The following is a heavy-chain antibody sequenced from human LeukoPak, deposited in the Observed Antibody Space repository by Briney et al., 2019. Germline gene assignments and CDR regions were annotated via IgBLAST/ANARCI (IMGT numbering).Heavy chain of an antibody. V-gene: IGHV1-2*02. J-gene: IGHJ5*02. D-gene: IGHD6-13*01. CDR2: INPNSGGT. CDR3: ARERPNSSSWYARWFDP. Sequence: ASVKVSCTASGYTFTGYYMHWVRQAPGQGLEWMGWINPNSGGTNYAQKFQGRVTMTRDTSISTAYMELSRLKSDDTAVYYCARERPNSSSWYARWFDPWGQGTLVTVSS. CDR1: GYTFTGYY.